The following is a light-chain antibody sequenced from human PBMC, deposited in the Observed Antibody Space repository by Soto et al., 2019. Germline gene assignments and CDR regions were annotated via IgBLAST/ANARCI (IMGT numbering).Light chain of an antibody. Sequence: QSLLTQPPSASGTPGQRVTISCSGSSSNIGSNTVNWYQQLPGTAPKLLIYSDNQRPSGVPDRFSASKSGTSASLAISGLQSEDEADYYCAAWDDSLNALFGGGTKVTVL. CDR3: AAWDDSLNAL. V-gene: IGLV1-44*01. J-gene: IGLJ2*01. CDR1: SSNIGSNT. CDR2: SDN.